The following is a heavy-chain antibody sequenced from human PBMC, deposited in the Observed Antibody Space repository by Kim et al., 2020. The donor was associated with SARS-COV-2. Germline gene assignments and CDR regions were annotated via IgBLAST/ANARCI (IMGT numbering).Heavy chain of an antibody. V-gene: IGHV1-3*01. J-gene: IGHJ4*02. CDR2: INAGNGNT. D-gene: IGHD3-10*01. Sequence: ASVKVSCKASGYTFTNYAIHWVRQAPGQRLEWMGWINAGNGNTKCSQKFHGRVTMTRDTSASTAYMELSSLRSEDTAVYYCAIGSGSYHFDYWGQGTLVTVSS. CDR3: AIGSGSYHFDY. CDR1: GYTFTNYA.